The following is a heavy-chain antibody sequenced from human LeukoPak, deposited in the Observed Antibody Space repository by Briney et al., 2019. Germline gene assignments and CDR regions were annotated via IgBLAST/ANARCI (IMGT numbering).Heavy chain of an antibody. Sequence: SVKVSCEASGGTFSSYAISWVRQAPGQGLEWMGGIIPIFGTANYAQKFQGRVTITADESTSTAYMELSSLRSEDTAVYYCARVGAITGRYYYYMDVWGRGTTVTVSS. J-gene: IGHJ6*03. CDR3: ARVGAITGRYYYYMDV. CDR2: IIPIFGTA. CDR1: GGTFSSYA. V-gene: IGHV1-69*13. D-gene: IGHD3-16*01.